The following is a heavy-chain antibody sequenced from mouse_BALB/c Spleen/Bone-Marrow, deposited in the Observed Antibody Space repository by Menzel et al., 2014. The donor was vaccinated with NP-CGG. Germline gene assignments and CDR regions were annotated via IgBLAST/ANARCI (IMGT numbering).Heavy chain of an antibody. V-gene: IGHV1-80*01. J-gene: IGHJ2*01. Sequence: VKLVESGAELVRPGSSVKISCKASGYALSAYWMNWVKQRPGQGLEWIGQIYPGDGDTNYNGKFKGKATLTADKSSSTAYMQLSSLTSEDSAVYFCTRSTATFDYWGQGTTLTVSS. CDR1: GYALSAYW. CDR2: IYPGDGDT. D-gene: IGHD1-2*01. CDR3: TRSTATFDY.